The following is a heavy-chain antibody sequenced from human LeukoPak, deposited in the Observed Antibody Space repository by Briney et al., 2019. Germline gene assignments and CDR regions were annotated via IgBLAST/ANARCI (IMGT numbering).Heavy chain of an antibody. V-gene: IGHV3-33*01. Sequence: GRSLRLSCAASGFTFSSYGMHWVRQAPGKGLKWVAVIWYDGSNKYYADSVKGRFTISRDNSKNTLGLQMNSLRAEDTAVYYCARDRSYDFWSGYSTPDYWGQGTLVTVSS. CDR3: ARDRSYDFWSGYSTPDY. CDR2: IWYDGSNK. CDR1: GFTFSSYG. D-gene: IGHD3-3*01. J-gene: IGHJ4*02.